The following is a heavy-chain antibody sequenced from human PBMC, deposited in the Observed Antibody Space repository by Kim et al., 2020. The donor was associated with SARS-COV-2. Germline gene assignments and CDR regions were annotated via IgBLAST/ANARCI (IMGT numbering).Heavy chain of an antibody. CDR1: GLTFSNHW. J-gene: IGHJ5*02. Sequence: GGSLRLSCAASGLTFSNHWMSWVRQAPGKGLEWVAKINPDGSEKYYVDSVKGRFTISRDNGKNSLYQEMNSLTAEDTAVYYCARAYSWGQGALVTVSS. V-gene: IGHV3-7*03. D-gene: IGHD2-21*01. CDR3: ARAYS. CDR2: INPDGSEK.